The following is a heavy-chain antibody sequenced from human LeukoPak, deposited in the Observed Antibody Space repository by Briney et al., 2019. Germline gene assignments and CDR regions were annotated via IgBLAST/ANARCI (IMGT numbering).Heavy chain of an antibody. CDR2: INPNSGGT. J-gene: IGHJ6*03. CDR3: AREQSPVGDMDV. CDR1: GYTFTGYY. V-gene: IGHV1-2*02. Sequence: ASVEVSFKASGYTFTGYYMHWVRQAPGQGREWMGWINPNSGGTNYAQKFQGRVTMNRDTSISKAYMELSRLRSDDTAVYYCAREQSPVGDMDVWGKGTTVTISS.